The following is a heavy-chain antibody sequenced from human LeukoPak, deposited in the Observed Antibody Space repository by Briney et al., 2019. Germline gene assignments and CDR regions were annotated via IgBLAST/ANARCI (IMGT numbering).Heavy chain of an antibody. CDR2: ISYDGSNE. CDR3: ARGQRRHTDMAPSFDY. CDR1: GFTFSSYV. Sequence: GGSLRLSCAASGFTFSSYVMHWVRQAPGKGLEWVAIISYDGSNEYYADSVKGRFTISRDNSKNTLYLQMNSLRAADTAVYYCARGQRRHTDMAPSFDYWGQGTLVTVSS. V-gene: IGHV3-30*04. D-gene: IGHD5-18*01. J-gene: IGHJ4*02.